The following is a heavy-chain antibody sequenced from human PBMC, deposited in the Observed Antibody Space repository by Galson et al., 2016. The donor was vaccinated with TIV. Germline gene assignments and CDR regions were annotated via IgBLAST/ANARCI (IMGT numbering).Heavy chain of an antibody. V-gene: IGHV1-2*02. CDR2: INPDSGDT. CDR3: ARALNYGMDV. CDR1: GYTFTGYY. D-gene: IGHD3-10*01. Sequence: SVKVSCKASGYTFTGYYMHWVRQAPRQGLEWMGWINPDSGDTNSAQEFQGRVTMTRDTSITTAYMDVSSLRPDDTAVYFCARALNYGMDVWGQGTTVTVSS. J-gene: IGHJ6*02.